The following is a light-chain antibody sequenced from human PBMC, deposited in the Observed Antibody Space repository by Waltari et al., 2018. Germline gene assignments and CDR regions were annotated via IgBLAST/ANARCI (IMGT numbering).Light chain of an antibody. CDR2: GNS. Sequence: QSVLTQPPSVSGAPGQRVTISCTGTRSNIGAGYDVHWYQQLPGTAPKLLIYGNSNRPSGVPDRFSGSKSGTSASLAITGLQAEDEADYYCQSYDSSLRVYVFGTGTKVTVL. CDR1: RSNIGAGYD. CDR3: QSYDSSLRVYV. J-gene: IGLJ1*01. V-gene: IGLV1-40*01.